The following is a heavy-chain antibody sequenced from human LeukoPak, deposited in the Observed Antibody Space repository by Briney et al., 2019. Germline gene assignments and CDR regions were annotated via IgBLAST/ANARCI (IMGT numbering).Heavy chain of an antibody. V-gene: IGHV4-4*07. Sequence: SETLSLTCTVSGGSISSYYWSWIRQPAGKGLEWIGRIYISGSTNYNPSLKSRVTMSVDTSKNQFSLKLSSVTAADTAVYYCARAKTYFYDTSGIGTFDIWGQGTMVTVSS. J-gene: IGHJ3*02. D-gene: IGHD3-22*01. CDR1: GGSISSYY. CDR3: ARAKTYFYDTSGIGTFDI. CDR2: IYISGST.